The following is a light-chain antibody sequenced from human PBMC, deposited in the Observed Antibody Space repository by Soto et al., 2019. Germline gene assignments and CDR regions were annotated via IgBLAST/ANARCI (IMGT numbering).Light chain of an antibody. CDR3: QQYNSYPWT. CDR1: QSISSW. J-gene: IGKJ1*01. V-gene: IGKV1-5*01. CDR2: DAS. Sequence: DIQMTQSPSTLSASVGDRVTITCRASQSISSWLAWYQQKPGKAPKLLIYDASSLESRVPSRFSGSGSGTEFTLTISSLQPDDFATYYCQQYNSYPWTFGQGTKVDI.